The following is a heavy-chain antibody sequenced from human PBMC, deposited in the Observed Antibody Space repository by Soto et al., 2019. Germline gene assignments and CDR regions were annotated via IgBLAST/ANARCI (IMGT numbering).Heavy chain of an antibody. J-gene: IGHJ5*02. CDR1: GGTFSSYA. CDR3: ARVSMIPIPWFDP. Sequence: ASVKVSCKASGGTFSSYAISWVRQAPGQGLEWMGGIIPIFGSANYAQNFQGSVTITADESTTTAYMELRSLRSEDTAVYYCARVSMIPIPWFDPWGQGTLVTVSS. D-gene: IGHD3-22*01. CDR2: IIPIFGSA. V-gene: IGHV1-69*13.